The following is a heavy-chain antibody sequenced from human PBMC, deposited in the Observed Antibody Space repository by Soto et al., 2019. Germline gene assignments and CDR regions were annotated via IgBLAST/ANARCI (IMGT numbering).Heavy chain of an antibody. CDR2: IYYSGST. J-gene: IGHJ6*03. Sequence: SETLSLTCTVSGGSISSYHWSWIRQPPGKGLEWIGYIYYSGSTNYNPSLKSRVTISVDTSKNQFSLKLSSVTAADTAVYYCARGAYYYYYYMDVWGKGTTVTVSS. V-gene: IGHV4-59*01. CDR3: ARGAYYYYYYMDV. CDR1: GGSISSYH.